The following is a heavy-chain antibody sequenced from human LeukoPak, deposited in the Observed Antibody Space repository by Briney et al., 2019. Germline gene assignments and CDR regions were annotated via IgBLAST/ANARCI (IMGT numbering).Heavy chain of an antibody. CDR1: GGFFSGYY. CDR2: INPSGST. CDR3: ARGRQEISMMLVVMTGVSYYLDV. V-gene: IGHV4-34*01. J-gene: IGHJ6*03. Sequence: SETLSLTCAVYGGFFSGYYWTWIRQSSGKGLEWIGEINPSGSTYYNPSLKSRLTISRDTSKNQFSLRLSSVTAADTAVYYCARGRQEISMMLVVMTGVSYYLDVWGKGTTVTVS. D-gene: IGHD3-22*01.